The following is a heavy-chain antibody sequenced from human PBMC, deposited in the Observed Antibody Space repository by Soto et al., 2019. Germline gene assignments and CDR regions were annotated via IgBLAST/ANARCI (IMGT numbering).Heavy chain of an antibody. CDR1: GGTFSSYD. J-gene: IGHJ4*02. Sequence: QVQLVQSGAEVKKPGSSVKVSCKASGGTFSSYDISWGRQAPGQGLEWMGGIIPIFGTANYAQKVKGRSTIPADESTSTAYRELSSLRSEDTAVYYCARDAVPGYGEYHLDYWGQGTLFTVSS. CDR2: IIPIFGTA. V-gene: IGHV1-69*12. D-gene: IGHD4-17*01. CDR3: ARDAVPGYGEYHLDY.